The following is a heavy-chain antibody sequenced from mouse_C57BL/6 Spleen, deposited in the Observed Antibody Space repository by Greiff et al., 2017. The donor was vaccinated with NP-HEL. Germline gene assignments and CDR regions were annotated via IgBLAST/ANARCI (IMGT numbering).Heavy chain of an antibody. CDR3: GREMVYYGSSLYAMDY. CDR1: GYAFSSSW. J-gene: IGHJ4*01. V-gene: IGHV1-82*01. CDR2: IYPGDGDT. D-gene: IGHD1-1*01. Sequence: VQLQQSGPELVKPGASVKISCKASGYAFSSSWMNWVKQRPGKGLEWIGRIYPGDGDTTYNGKFKGKATLTADKSSSTAYMQLSSLTSEDSSVYFCGREMVYYGSSLYAMDYWGQGTSVTVSS.